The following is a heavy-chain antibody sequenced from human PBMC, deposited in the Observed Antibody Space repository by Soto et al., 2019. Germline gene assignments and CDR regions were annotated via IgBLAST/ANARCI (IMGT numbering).Heavy chain of an antibody. CDR2: ISYDGSNK. J-gene: IGHJ6*02. Sequence: PGGSLRLSCAASGFTFSSYAMHWVRQAPGKGLEWVAVISYDGSNKYYADSVKGRFTISRDNSKNTLYLQMNSLRAEDTAVYYCARDRQQLVPYYYYGMDVWGQGTTVTVSS. V-gene: IGHV3-30-3*01. CDR1: GFTFSSYA. CDR3: ARDRQQLVPYYYYGMDV. D-gene: IGHD6-6*01.